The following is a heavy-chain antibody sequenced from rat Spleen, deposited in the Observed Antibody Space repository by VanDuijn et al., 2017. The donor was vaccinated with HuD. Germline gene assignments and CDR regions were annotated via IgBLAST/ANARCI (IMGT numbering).Heavy chain of an antibody. CDR2: ISYDGSAT. J-gene: IGHJ2*01. CDR1: GFTFSNYA. CDR3: TRPYLDYPGPHCFDY. Sequence: EVQLVESGGGLVQPGRSMKLSCAASGFTFSNYAMAWVRQAPKQGLEWVASISYDGSATYYPDSVKGRFTFSRDNAKSTLYLQMSSLRSEDTATYYCTRPYLDYPGPHCFDYWGQGVMVTVSS. V-gene: IGHV5-22*01. D-gene: IGHD1-4*01.